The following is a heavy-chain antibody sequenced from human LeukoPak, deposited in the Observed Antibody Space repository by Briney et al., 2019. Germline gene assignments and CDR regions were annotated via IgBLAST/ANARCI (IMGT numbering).Heavy chain of an antibody. CDR3: AKDLWFGELLGYYMDV. D-gene: IGHD3-10*01. V-gene: IGHV3-23*01. Sequence: PGGTLRLSCAASGFTFSNSGMSWVRQAPGKGLEWVSAISTDAGETHYADSVKGRFTISRDNSKNTVSLQMSSLRAEDTAVYYCAKDLWFGELLGYYMDVWGKGTTVTISS. CDR1: GFTFSNSG. J-gene: IGHJ6*03. CDR2: ISTDAGET.